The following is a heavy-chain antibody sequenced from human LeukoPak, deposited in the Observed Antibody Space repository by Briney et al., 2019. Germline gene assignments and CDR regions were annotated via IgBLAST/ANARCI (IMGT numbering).Heavy chain of an antibody. V-gene: IGHV3-53*01. J-gene: IGHJ5*02. CDR3: ARGKHGDYGSWFDP. Sequence: GGSLRLSCAASGFSVNCDFLNWVRQAPGKGLEWVSSIYSAGTTYYTDSVKARFTVSRDNSKNTLYLQMNALRAEDTAIYYCARGKHGDYGSWFDPWGPGTLVTVSS. D-gene: IGHD4-17*01. CDR1: GFSVNCDF. CDR2: IYSAGTT.